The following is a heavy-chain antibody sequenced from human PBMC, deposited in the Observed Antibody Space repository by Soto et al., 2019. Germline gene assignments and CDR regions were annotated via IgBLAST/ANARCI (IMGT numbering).Heavy chain of an antibody. Sequence: PGGSLRLSCAASGFTFSTYYFNWVRQAPGKGLEWVSSISSSSSSIYYADSVKGRFTISRDNAKNSLYLQMDILTAEDTAVYYCARAPSARPHLYFFDYWGRGTLVTVSS. CDR3: ARAPSARPHLYFFDY. CDR1: GFTFSTYY. D-gene: IGHD6-6*01. CDR2: ISSSSSSI. J-gene: IGHJ4*02. V-gene: IGHV3-21*01.